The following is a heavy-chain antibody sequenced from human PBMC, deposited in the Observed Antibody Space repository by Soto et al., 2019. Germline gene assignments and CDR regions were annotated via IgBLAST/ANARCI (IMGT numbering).Heavy chain of an antibody. J-gene: IGHJ4*02. V-gene: IGHV1-2*04. D-gene: IGHD2-15*01. Sequence: QVQLVQSGAEVKKPGASVKVSCKASGYTFTGYYMHWVRQAPGQGLEWMGWINPNSGGTNYAQKFQGWVTMTRDTSISTAYRELSRLRSDDTAVYYCARALWCSGGSCYSFDYWGQGTLVTVSS. CDR3: ARALWCSGGSCYSFDY. CDR2: INPNSGGT. CDR1: GYTFTGYY.